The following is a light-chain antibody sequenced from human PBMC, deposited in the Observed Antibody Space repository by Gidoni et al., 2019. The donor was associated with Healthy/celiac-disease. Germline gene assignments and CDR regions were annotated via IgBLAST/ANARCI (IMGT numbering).Light chain of an antibody. Sequence: DIQMTQSPSPRSAAVGDRVTITCRASQSISSWFAWYQQKTGKDPKLPIYNASSLESGVPSRCSGSGAGTEFTSTISSLQPDDFATYYCQQYNSYSWTFGQGTKVEIK. CDR1: QSISSW. V-gene: IGKV1-5*03. J-gene: IGKJ1*01. CDR3: QQYNSYSWT. CDR2: NAS.